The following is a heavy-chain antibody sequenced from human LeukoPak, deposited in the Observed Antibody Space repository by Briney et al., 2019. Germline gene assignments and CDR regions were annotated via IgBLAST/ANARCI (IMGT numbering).Heavy chain of an antibody. Sequence: SSETLSLTCAVYGGSFSGYYWSWIRQPPGKGLEWIGEINHSGSTNYNPSLKSRVTISVDTSKNQFSLKLSSVTAADTAVYYCARGRDLTGTHGSLDYWGQGTLVTVSS. CDR3: ARGRDLTGTHGSLDY. J-gene: IGHJ4*02. V-gene: IGHV4-34*01. CDR1: GGSFSGYY. D-gene: IGHD1-20*01. CDR2: INHSGST.